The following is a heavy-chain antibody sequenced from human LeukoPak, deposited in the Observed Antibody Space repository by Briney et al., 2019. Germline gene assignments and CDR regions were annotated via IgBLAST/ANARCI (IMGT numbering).Heavy chain of an antibody. J-gene: IGHJ4*02. CDR3: ARGPAIRYFDWFLVGE. CDR1: GGSISCSSYY. D-gene: IGHD3-9*01. CDR2: IYYSGST. V-gene: IGHV4-39*07. Sequence: SETLSLTCTVSGGSISCSSYYWGWIRQPPGKGLEWIGSIYYSGSTYYNRSLKSRVTISVDTSKNQFSLKLSSVTAADTAVYYCARGPAIRYFDWFLVGEWGRGTLVTVSS.